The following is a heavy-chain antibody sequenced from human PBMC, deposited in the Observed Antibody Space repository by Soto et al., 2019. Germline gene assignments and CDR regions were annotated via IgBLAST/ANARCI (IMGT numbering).Heavy chain of an antibody. CDR1: GFTFSSYS. V-gene: IGHV3-48*02. CDR2: ISSSSSTI. D-gene: IGHD3-22*01. CDR3: ARDTVTMIVVVRAFGMDV. Sequence: EVPLVESGGGLVQPGGSLRLSCAASGFTFSSYSMNWVRQAPGKGLEWVSYISSSSSTIYYADSVKGRFTISRDNAKNSLYLQMNSLRDEDTAVYYCARDTVTMIVVVRAFGMDVWGQGTTVTVSS. J-gene: IGHJ6*02.